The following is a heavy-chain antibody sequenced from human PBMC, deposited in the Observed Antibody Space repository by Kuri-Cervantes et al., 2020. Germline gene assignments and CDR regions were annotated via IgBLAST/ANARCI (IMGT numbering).Heavy chain of an antibody. CDR3: ARAAPTYYDFWSGYYTPDYYFDY. CDR2: INPSGGST. Sequence: ASVKVSCKASGGTFSSYAISWVRQAPGQGLEWMGIINPSGGSTSYAQKFQGRVTMTRDTSTSTVYMELSSLRSEDTAVYYCARAAPTYYDFWSGYYTPDYYFDYWGQGTLVTVSS. J-gene: IGHJ4*02. D-gene: IGHD3-3*01. V-gene: IGHV1-46*01. CDR1: GGTFSSYA.